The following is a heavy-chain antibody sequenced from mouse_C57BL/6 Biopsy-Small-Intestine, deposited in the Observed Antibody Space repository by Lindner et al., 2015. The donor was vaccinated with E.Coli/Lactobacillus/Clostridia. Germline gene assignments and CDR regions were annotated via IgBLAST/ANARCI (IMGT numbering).Heavy chain of an antibody. CDR3: ASNGYYYAMDY. D-gene: IGHD2-2*01. J-gene: IGHJ4*01. V-gene: IGHV5-17*01. CDR2: INSGSSTI. CDR1: GFTFSDYG. Sequence: VQLQESGGGLVKPGGSLKLSCAASGFTFSDYGMHWVRQAPEKGLEWVAYINSGSSTIYYADTVKGRFTISRDNAKNTLFLQMTSLRSEDTAMYYCASNGYYYAMDYWGQGTSVTVSS.